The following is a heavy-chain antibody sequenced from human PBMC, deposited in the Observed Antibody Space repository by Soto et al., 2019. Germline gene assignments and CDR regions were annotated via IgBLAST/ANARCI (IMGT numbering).Heavy chain of an antibody. CDR3: RTSNLGVDF. Sequence: GGSLRLSCAASGLIFSDVWMTWVRQAPGKGLEWVGRIKTKPDDVTIDYAAPVRGRFTISRDDSKNTLYLQMTSLTHDDTGFYYCRTSNLGVDFWGPGTLVTGSS. CDR1: GLIFSDVW. V-gene: IGHV3-15*01. D-gene: IGHD1-1*01. J-gene: IGHJ1*01. CDR2: IKTKPDDVTI.